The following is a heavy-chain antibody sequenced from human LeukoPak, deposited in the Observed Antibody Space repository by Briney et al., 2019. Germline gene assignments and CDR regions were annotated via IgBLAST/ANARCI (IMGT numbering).Heavy chain of an antibody. V-gene: IGHV3-11*01. CDR1: GFTFSDYY. CDR3: AKDPGSSWWDYFDY. CDR2: ITNSGSII. D-gene: IGHD6-13*01. Sequence: GGSLRLSCAASGFTFSDYYMSWIRQAPGKGLEWVSYITNSGSIIYYADSVKGRFTISRDNSKNTLYLQMNSLRAEDTAVYYCAKDPGSSWWDYFDYWGQGTLVTVSS. J-gene: IGHJ4*02.